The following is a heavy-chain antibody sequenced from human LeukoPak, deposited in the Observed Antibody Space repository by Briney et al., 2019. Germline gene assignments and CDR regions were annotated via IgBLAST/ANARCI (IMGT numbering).Heavy chain of an antibody. CDR1: AFIFSGHW. CDR3: ARGHSSGYWSRPPHLDY. V-gene: IGHV3-7*03. Sequence: GGSLRLSCEGSAFIFSGHWMNWVRQTPGKGLEWVASIKEDGSERQYVDSVKGRFSISRDNTKGSLFLQLNSLRAEDTAVYYCARGHSSGYWSRPPHLDYWGQGTLVTVSS. D-gene: IGHD3-22*01. J-gene: IGHJ4*02. CDR2: IKEDGSER.